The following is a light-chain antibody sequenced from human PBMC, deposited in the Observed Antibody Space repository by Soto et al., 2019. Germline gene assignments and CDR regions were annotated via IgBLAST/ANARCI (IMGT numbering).Light chain of an antibody. V-gene: IGKV1-5*01. CDR1: QSISDS. CDR2: DTS. J-gene: IGKJ1*01. Sequence: DIQMTQSPSTLSASVGDRVTITCRVSQSISDSLAWYQQKPGKAPYLLISDTSSLERGVPSRFSGSGSGTEFTLTISSMQPDDFAIYYCQQYNGYSRTFGQGTKVEIK. CDR3: QQYNGYSRT.